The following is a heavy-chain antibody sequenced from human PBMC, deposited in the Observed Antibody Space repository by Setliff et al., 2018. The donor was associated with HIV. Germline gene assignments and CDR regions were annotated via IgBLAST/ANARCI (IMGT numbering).Heavy chain of an antibody. V-gene: IGHV4-59*01. CDR1: GGSISSYY. CDR3: ARSYYDFWNGLPRSFDV. J-gene: IGHJ3*01. Sequence: SETLSLTCSVSGGSISSYYWSWIRQPPGKGLEWIGHIYYSGSTNYTPSFKSRVSISVDTSRNQFSLNLTSLTTADTAMYYCARSYYDFWNGLPRSFDVWGQGTMVTVSS. D-gene: IGHD3-3*01. CDR2: IYYSGST.